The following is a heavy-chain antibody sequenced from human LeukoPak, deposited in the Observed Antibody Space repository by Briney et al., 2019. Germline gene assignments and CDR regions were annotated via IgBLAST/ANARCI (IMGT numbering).Heavy chain of an antibody. J-gene: IGHJ5*02. D-gene: IGHD2-15*01. CDR1: GGSISSYY. CDR3: ARDHRLCSGGSCYENWFDP. Sequence: SETLFLTCTVSGGSISSYYWSWIRQPPGKGLEWIGYIYYCGSTNYNPSLKSRVTISVDTSKNQFSLKLSSVTAADTAVYYCARDHRLCSGGSCYENWFDPWVQGTLVTVSS. V-gene: IGHV4-59*01. CDR2: IYYCGST.